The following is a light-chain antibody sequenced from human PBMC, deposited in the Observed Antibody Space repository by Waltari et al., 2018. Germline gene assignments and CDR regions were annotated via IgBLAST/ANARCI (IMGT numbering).Light chain of an antibody. V-gene: IGKV3-15*01. J-gene: IGKJ1*01. CDR3: QQYNNWPPGT. Sequence: TVVTQSPATLSVSPGERATLYCRTSQTIGFSLAWYQQKPGQAPRLLIYHASTRATGIPDRFSGSGSESDFTLTISSLQSEDVAVYYCQQYNNWPPGTFGQGTKVEI. CDR2: HAS. CDR1: QTIGFS.